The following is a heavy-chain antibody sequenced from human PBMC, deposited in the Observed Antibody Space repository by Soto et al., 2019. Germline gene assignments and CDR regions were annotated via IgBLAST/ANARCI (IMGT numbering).Heavy chain of an antibody. CDR3: ARVRGDSSGYLDAFDI. J-gene: IGHJ3*02. Sequence: ASVKVSCKASGYTFTGYYMHWVRQAPGQGLEWMGWINPNSGGTNYAQKFQGWVTMTRDTSISTAYMELSRLRSDDTAVYYCARVRGDSSGYLDAFDIWGQGTMVTV. V-gene: IGHV1-2*04. CDR2: INPNSGGT. CDR1: GYTFTGYY. D-gene: IGHD3-22*01.